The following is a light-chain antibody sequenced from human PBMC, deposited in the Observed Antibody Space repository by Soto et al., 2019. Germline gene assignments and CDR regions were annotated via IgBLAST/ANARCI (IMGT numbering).Light chain of an antibody. J-gene: IGKJ2*01. CDR2: GAS. CDR3: QQYGSSPYT. V-gene: IGKV3-20*01. Sequence: EIVLTQSPGTLSLSPGERATLSCRASQSVCSSSLAWYQQKPGQAPRLLIYGASSRATGIPDRFSGSGSGTDFTLTISRLEPEDFAVFYCQQYGSSPYTFGQGTKLEIK. CDR1: QSVCSSS.